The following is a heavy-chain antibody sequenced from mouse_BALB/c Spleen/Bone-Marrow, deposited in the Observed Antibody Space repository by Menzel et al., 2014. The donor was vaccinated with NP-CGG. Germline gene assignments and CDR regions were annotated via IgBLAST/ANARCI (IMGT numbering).Heavy chain of an antibody. CDR2: IYPGDGDT. CDR1: GYAFSSSW. CDR3: ARQLGLYAMDY. D-gene: IGHD3-1*01. Sequence: QVQLQQSGPELVKPGASVKISCKASGYAFSSSWMNWVKQRPGQGLEWIGRIYPGDGDTNYNGKFKGKATLTADKSSSTAYMQLSSLTSVDSAVYFCARQLGLYAMDYWGQGTSVTGSS. J-gene: IGHJ4*01. V-gene: IGHV1-82*01.